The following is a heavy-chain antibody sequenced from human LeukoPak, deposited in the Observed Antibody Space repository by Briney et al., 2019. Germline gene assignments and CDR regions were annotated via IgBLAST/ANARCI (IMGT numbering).Heavy chain of an antibody. CDR2: ISAYNGNT. V-gene: IGHV1-18*01. J-gene: IGHJ4*02. CDR1: DYTFTNSG. D-gene: IGHD6-25*01. Sequence: ASVKVSCKASDYTFTNSGITWVRQAPGQGLEWMGWISAYNGNTNYGQKFQGRVTMTTDTSTSTAYMELRSLRSDDTAVYFCARTIREDSSGTFDYWGQGTLVTVSS. CDR3: ARTIREDSSGTFDY.